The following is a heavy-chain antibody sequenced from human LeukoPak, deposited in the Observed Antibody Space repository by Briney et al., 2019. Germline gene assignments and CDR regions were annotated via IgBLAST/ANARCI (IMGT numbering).Heavy chain of an antibody. J-gene: IGHJ5*02. V-gene: IGHV1-3*01. CDR1: GYTFTSYA. CDR3: ARGFRAAVEANWFDP. D-gene: IGHD6-13*01. CDR2: INAGNGNT. Sequence: ASVKVSCKASGYTFTSYAMHWVRQAPGQRLEWMGWINAGNGNTKYSQEFQGRVTITRDTSASTAYMELSSLRSEDTAVYYCARGFRAAVEANWFDPWGQGTLVTVSS.